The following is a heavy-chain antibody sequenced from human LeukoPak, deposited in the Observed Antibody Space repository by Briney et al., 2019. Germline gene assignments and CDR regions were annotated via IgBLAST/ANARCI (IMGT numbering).Heavy chain of an antibody. CDR2: ISVYNGNT. Sequence: ASVKVSCKASGYSFNNFGISWVRQAPGEGLEWMGGISVYNGNTNYAQKLQGRVTKTTDTSTTTAYMELRSLRSDDTAVYYCARGEAAARHFDYWGQGTLVTVSS. J-gene: IGHJ4*02. D-gene: IGHD6-13*01. CDR1: GYSFNNFG. CDR3: ARGEAAARHFDY. V-gene: IGHV1-18*01.